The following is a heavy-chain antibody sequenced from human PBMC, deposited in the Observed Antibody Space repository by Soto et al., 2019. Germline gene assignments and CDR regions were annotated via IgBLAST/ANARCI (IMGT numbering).Heavy chain of an antibody. Sequence: GGSLRLSCAASGFTFSSYSMNWVRQAPGKGLEWVSSISSSSSYIYYADSVKGRFTISRDNAKNSLYLQMNSLRAEDTAVYYCARDMWEGLQASNGMDVWGQGTTVTVSS. CDR2: ISSSSSYI. CDR1: GFTFSSYS. J-gene: IGHJ6*02. D-gene: IGHD1-26*01. CDR3: ARDMWEGLQASNGMDV. V-gene: IGHV3-21*01.